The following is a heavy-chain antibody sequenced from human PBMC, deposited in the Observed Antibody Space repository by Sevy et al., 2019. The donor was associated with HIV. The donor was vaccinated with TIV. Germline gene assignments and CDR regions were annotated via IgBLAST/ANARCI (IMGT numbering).Heavy chain of an antibody. D-gene: IGHD2-2*01. V-gene: IGHV1-18*01. CDR2: ISAYSGDT. J-gene: IGHJ4*02. Sequence: ASVKVSCKTFGYTFKTYGISWVRQAPGQGLEWMGWISAYSGDTNFAQKFQDRVTMTTDTSTSTAYMEQSSLRSDDTAVYFCARDKPQGVVIIPGSMWGGVDYWGQGTVVTVSS. CDR1: GYTFKTYG. CDR3: ARDKPQGVVIIPGSMWGGVDY.